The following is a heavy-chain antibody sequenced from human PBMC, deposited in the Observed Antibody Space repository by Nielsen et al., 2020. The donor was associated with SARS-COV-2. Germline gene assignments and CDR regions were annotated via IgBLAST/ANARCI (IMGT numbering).Heavy chain of an antibody. CDR3: ARMGVSMVRGVTPTNYYYYYYGMDV. J-gene: IGHJ6*02. Sequence: ASVKVSCKASGYTFTGYYMHWVRQAPGQGLEWMGWINPNSGGTNYAQKFQGWVTMTRDTSTSTVYMELSSLRSEDTAVYYCARMGVSMVRGVTPTNYYYYYYGMDVWGQGTTVTVSS. CDR2: INPNSGGT. CDR1: GYTFTGYY. V-gene: IGHV1-2*04. D-gene: IGHD3-10*01.